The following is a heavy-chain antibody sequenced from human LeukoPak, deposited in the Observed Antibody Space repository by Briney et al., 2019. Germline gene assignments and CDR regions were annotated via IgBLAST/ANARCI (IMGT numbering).Heavy chain of an antibody. D-gene: IGHD2-15*01. Sequence: GRSLRLSCAASGFTFSSYGMHWVRQAPGKGLEWVAVISYDGSNKYYADSVKGRFTISRDNSKNTLYLQINSLRAEDTAVYYCVKVHGAAAFDYWGQGTLVTVSP. CDR2: ISYDGSNK. CDR3: VKVHGAAAFDY. V-gene: IGHV3-30*18. J-gene: IGHJ4*02. CDR1: GFTFSSYG.